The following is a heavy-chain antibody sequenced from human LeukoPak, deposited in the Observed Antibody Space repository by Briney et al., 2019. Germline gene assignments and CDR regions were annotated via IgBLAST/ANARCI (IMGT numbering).Heavy chain of an antibody. CDR1: GFTSSSYS. Sequence: GGSLRLSCAASGFTSSSYSMNWVRQAPGKGLEWVSSISSSSTYIYYADSVKGRFTISRDNAKNSLHLQMNSLRAEDTAVYYCARNRYGSSLDAFDIWGQGTVVAVSS. CDR3: ARNRYGSSLDAFDI. J-gene: IGHJ3*02. D-gene: IGHD6-13*01. V-gene: IGHV3-21*01. CDR2: ISSSSTYI.